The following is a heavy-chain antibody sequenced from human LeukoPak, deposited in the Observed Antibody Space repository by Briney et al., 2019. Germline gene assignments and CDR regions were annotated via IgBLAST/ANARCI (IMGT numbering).Heavy chain of an antibody. CDR3: AKDSGHVVVTATFDY. V-gene: IGHV3-9*01. Sequence: PGRSLRLSCAASGFTFDDYAMPWVRQAPGKGLEWVSGISWNSGSIGYADSVKGRFTISRDNAKNSLYLQMNSLRAEDTALYYCAKDSGHVVVTATFDYWGQGTLVTVSS. J-gene: IGHJ4*02. CDR2: ISWNSGSI. CDR1: GFTFDDYA. D-gene: IGHD2-21*02.